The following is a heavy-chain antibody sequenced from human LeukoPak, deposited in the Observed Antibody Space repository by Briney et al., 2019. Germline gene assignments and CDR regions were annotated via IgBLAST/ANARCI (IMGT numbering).Heavy chain of an antibody. J-gene: IGHJ4*02. CDR2: IYSGGST. D-gene: IGHD1-26*01. V-gene: IGHV3-66*02. CDR3: ARLDSGSLDY. Sequence: GGSLRLSCAASGFTVSSNYMSWVRQAPGKGLEWVSVIYSGGSTYYADSVKGRFTISRDNSKNTLYLQMNSLRDEDTAVYYCARLDSGSLDYWGQGTLVTVSS. CDR1: GFTVSSNY.